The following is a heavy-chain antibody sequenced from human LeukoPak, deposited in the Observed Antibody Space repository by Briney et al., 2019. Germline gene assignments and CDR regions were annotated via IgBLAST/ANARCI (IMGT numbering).Heavy chain of an antibody. D-gene: IGHD3-10*01. J-gene: IGHJ3*02. CDR2: INPGGGTT. Sequence: ASVKVSCKASGYSLTNYYLHWVRQAPGQEFEWMGIINPGGGTTTYAQKFQGRVTMTRDTSTSTVYMELSSLRSEDTAVYYCARGGFTTMVRGVIITLDAFDIWGQGTMVTVSS. CDR3: ARGGFTTMVRGVIITLDAFDI. CDR1: GYSLTNYY. V-gene: IGHV1-46*01.